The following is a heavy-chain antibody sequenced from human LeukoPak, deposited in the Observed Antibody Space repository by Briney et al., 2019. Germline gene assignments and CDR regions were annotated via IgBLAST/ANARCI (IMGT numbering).Heavy chain of an antibody. CDR2: IYTSGST. CDR1: GGSISSYY. J-gene: IGHJ6*04. Sequence: PSETLSLTCTVSGGSISSYYGSWIRQPAGKGLEWIGRIYTSGSTNYNPSLKSRVTISVDKSKNQFSLTLSSVTAADTALYYCATDHGSGLMDVWGKGTTVTVSS. V-gene: IGHV4-4*07. CDR3: ATDHGSGLMDV. D-gene: IGHD3-10*01.